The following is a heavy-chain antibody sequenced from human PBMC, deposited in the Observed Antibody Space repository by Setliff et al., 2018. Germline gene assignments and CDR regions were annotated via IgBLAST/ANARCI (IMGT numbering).Heavy chain of an antibody. J-gene: IGHJ4*02. D-gene: IGHD2-15*01. CDR2: IYPGDSDT. Sequence: PGESLKISCRGSGYTFSDYWIGWVRQMPGKGLEWMGIIYPGDSDTRYSPSFQGQVTFTADKSISTAYLRWSSLKASGTATYYCARVVGADGIGIDYWGQGTVVTVSS. CDR3: ARVVGADGIGIDY. V-gene: IGHV5-51*01. CDR1: GYTFSDYW.